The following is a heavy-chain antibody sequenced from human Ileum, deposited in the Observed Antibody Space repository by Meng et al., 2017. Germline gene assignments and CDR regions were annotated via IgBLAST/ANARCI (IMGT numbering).Heavy chain of an antibody. CDR2: ITTDGDSA. V-gene: IGHV3-23*01. J-gene: IGHJ4*02. D-gene: IGHD2-15*01. CDR1: GFTFSDYA. CDR3: AKRSCSGGSCYTFFDY. Sequence: GESLEISCAASGFTFSDYALSWVRQAPGRGLEWVSGITTDGDSAFYEDSVKGRRTISRDNSKNMLFLQMNSLRVEDTALYYCAKRSCSGGSCYTFFDYWGQGTLVTVSS.